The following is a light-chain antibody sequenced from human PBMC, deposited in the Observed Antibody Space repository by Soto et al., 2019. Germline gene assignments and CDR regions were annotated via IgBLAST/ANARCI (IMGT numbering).Light chain of an antibody. J-gene: IGKJ5*01. CDR2: DAS. Sequence: SLAESMSVELTIRRQASQDISTYLNWYQHKPGKAPKLLIYDASTLETGAPSRFSGSGSGADFTLTISSLRPEDIATYYCEPYDSLIAVGQGTRLEIK. CDR3: EPYDSLIA. V-gene: IGKV1-33*01. CDR1: QDISTY.